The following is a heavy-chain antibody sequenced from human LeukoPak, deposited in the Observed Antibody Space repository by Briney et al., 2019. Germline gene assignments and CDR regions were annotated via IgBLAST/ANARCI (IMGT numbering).Heavy chain of an antibody. J-gene: IGHJ4*02. Sequence: SETLSLTCTVSGGSISSSSYYWGWIRQPPGKGLEWIGSIYYSGSTYYNPSLKSRVTISVDTSKNQFSLKLSSMTAADTAVYYCARHGTYYGSGSYSHPFDYWGQGTLVTVSS. CDR3: ARHGTYYGSGSYSHPFDY. V-gene: IGHV4-39*01. CDR1: GGSISSSSYY. CDR2: IYYSGST. D-gene: IGHD3-10*01.